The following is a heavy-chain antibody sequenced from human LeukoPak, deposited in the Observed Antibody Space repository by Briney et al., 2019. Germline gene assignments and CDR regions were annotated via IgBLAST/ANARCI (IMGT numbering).Heavy chain of an antibody. CDR3: ARVGRVAGKVYYYYGMDV. CDR1: GFTFSDYY. V-gene: IGHV3-11*01. CDR2: ISSSGSTI. D-gene: IGHD6-19*01. J-gene: IGHJ6*02. Sequence: GGSLRLSCAASGFTFSDYYMSWIRQAPGKGLEWVSYISSSGSTIYYADSVKGRFTISRDNAKNSLYLQMNSLRAEDTAVYYCARVGRVAGKVYYYYGMDVWGQGTTVTVSS.